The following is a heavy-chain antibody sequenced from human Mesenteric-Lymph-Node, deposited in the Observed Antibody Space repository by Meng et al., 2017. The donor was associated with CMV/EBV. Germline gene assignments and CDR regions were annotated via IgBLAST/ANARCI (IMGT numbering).Heavy chain of an antibody. CDR3: AKDGSGSFLHY. CDR2: IYSGGST. CDR1: GFTVSSNY. V-gene: IGHV3-53*05. Sequence: GESLKISCAASGFTVSSNYMSWVRQAPGKGLEWVSVIYSGGSTYYADSVKGRFTISRDNSKNTLYLQMNSLRAEDTALYYCAKDGSGSFLHYWGQGTLVTVSS. D-gene: IGHD3-10*01. J-gene: IGHJ4*02.